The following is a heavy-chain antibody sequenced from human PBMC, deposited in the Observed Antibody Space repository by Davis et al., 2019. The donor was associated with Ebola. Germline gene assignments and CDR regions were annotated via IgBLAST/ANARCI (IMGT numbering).Heavy chain of an antibody. Sequence: SVTVSCMASRYNFARPDIHCARPAPGQGLEWLGRMHPYPEDTGYAQIFQGRVTMTRNISERTAFMELTSLTSEDTAVYYCAGDGTTTVVTPFDYWGQGTLVTVSS. V-gene: IGHV1-8*01. J-gene: IGHJ4*02. CDR3: AGDGTTTVVTPFDY. D-gene: IGHD4-23*01. CDR2: MHPYPEDT. CDR1: RYNFARPD.